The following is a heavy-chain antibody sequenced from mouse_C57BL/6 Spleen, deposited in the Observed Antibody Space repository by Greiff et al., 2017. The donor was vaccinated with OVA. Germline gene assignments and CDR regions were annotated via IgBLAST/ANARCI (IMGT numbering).Heavy chain of an antibody. Sequence: EVQVVESGGGLVKPGGSLKLSCAASGFTFSDYGMHWVRQAPEKGLEWVAYISSGSSTIYYADTVKGRFTISRDNAKNNLFLQMTSLRSEDTAMYYCARNFDDGYYWFAYWGQGTLVTVSA. CDR3: ARNFDDGYYWFAY. CDR2: ISSGSSTI. J-gene: IGHJ3*01. CDR1: GFTFSDYG. V-gene: IGHV5-17*01. D-gene: IGHD2-3*01.